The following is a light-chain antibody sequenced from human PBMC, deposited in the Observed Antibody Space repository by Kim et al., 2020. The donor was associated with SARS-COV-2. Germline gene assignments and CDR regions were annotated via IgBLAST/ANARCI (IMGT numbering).Light chain of an antibody. CDR2: GNI. CDR3: ATWDDSLNAWV. J-gene: IGLJ3*02. Sequence: QSVLTQPPSVSATPGQSVRISCSGSTSNIGSYTVHWYRQFPGTAPTLLIYGNIQRPSGVPDRFSGSKSGTSASLAISGLQSEDEAEYYCATWDDSLNAWVFGGGTQLTVL. V-gene: IGLV1-44*01. CDR1: TSNIGSYT.